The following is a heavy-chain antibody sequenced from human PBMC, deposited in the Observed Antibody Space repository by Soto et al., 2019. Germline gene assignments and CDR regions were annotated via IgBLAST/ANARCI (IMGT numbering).Heavy chain of an antibody. D-gene: IGHD7-27*01. V-gene: IGHV2-70*01. CDR1: GFSLSTSGMC. J-gene: IGHJ4*02. CDR2: IDWDDDK. CDR3: ARTRLDFSGPLYYFDY. Sequence: SGPTLVNPTHTLTLTCTFSGFSLSTSGMCVSWIRQPPGKALEWLALIDWDDDKYYSTSLKTRLTISKDTSKNQVVLTMTNMDPVDTATYYCARTRLDFSGPLYYFDYWGQGTLVTVSS.